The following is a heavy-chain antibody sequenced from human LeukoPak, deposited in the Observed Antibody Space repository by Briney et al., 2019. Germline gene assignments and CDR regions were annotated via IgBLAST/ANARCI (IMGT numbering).Heavy chain of an antibody. CDR1: GGTFSSYA. CDR3: ARDWGEVVTAIPGGWFDP. V-gene: IGHV1-69*04. D-gene: IGHD2-21*02. Sequence: SVKVSCKASGGTFSSYAISWVRQAPGQGLEWMGRIIPIFGIANYAQKFQGRVTMTADKSTSTAYMELSSLRSEDTAVYYCARDWGEVVTAIPGGWFDPWGQGTLVTVSS. CDR2: IIPIFGIA. J-gene: IGHJ5*02.